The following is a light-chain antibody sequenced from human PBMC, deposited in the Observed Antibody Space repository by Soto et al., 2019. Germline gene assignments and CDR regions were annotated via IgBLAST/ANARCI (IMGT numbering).Light chain of an antibody. CDR1: SGDVGTYKL. CDR3: CSYAGSSTFVV. CDR2: EGT. V-gene: IGLV2-23*03. Sequence: QSALTQPASVSGSPGQSITISCTGTSGDVGTYKLVSWYQHHPGKVPRLMIYEGTKRPSGVSDRFSGYKSGNTASLTISGLQAEDEADYYCCSYAGSSTFVVFGGGTKVTVL. J-gene: IGLJ2*01.